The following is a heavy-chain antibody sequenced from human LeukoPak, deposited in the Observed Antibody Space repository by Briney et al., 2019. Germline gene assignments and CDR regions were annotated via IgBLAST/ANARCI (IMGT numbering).Heavy chain of an antibody. J-gene: IGHJ6*02. CDR2: IYYSGST. CDR1: GGSISSYY. V-gene: IGHV4-59*01. Sequence: SETLFLTCTVSGGSISSYYWSWIRQPPGKGLEWIGYIYYSGSTNYNPSLKSRVTISVDTSKNQFSLKLSSVTAADTAVYYCARMPEYCSSTSCYGSYYYGMDAWGQGTTVTVSS. D-gene: IGHD2-2*01. CDR3: ARMPEYCSSTSCYGSYYYGMDA.